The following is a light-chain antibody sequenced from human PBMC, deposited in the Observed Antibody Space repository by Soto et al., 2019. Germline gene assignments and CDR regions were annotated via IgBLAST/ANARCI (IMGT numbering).Light chain of an antibody. Sequence: QSVLTQPASVSGSPGQSITISCTGTSSDVGGYNYVSWYQQHPGKAPKLMIYEVSNRPSGVSNCFSGSKSGNTASLTISGLQAEDEADYYCSSYTSSSTYNYVFGTGTKVTVL. CDR3: SSYTSSSTYNYV. J-gene: IGLJ1*01. CDR2: EVS. CDR1: SSDVGGYNY. V-gene: IGLV2-14*01.